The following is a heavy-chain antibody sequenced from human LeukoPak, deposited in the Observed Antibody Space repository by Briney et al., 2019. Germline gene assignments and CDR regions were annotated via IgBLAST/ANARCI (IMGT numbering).Heavy chain of an antibody. D-gene: IGHD5-18*01. CDR2: INPNSGGP. Sequence: APVKVSCKTSGYSFTGYYIHWVRQAPGQGLEWMGRINPNSGGPNYGQKFQGTVTMTRDTSISTAYLELSNLRSDDTAAYYCVRGYSYGFYFDYWGQGSLVTVSS. CDR3: VRGYSYGFYFDY. CDR1: GYSFTGYY. V-gene: IGHV1-2*06. J-gene: IGHJ4*02.